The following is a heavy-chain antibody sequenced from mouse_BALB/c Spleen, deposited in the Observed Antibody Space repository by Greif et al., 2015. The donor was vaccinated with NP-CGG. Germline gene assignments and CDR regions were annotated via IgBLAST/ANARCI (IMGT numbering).Heavy chain of an antibody. CDR2: IDPANGNT. CDR1: GFNIKDTY. J-gene: IGHJ4*01. Sequence: VQLQQSGAELVKPGASVKLSCSAFGFNIKDTYMHWVKQRPEQGLEWIGRIDPANGNTKYDPKFQGKATITADTSSNTAYLQLSSLTSEDTAVYYCAAYGNLYYYAMDYWGQGTSVTVSS. V-gene: IGHV14-3*02. CDR3: AAYGNLYYYAMDY. D-gene: IGHD2-1*01.